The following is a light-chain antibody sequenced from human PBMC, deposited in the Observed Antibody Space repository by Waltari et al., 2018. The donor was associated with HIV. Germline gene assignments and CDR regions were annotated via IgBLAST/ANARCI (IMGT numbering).Light chain of an antibody. J-gene: IGLJ3*02. CDR1: SSDVGGYNL. Sequence: QSALTQPASVSGSPGQSITISCTGTSSDVGGYNLVSWYQQHPRKAPKLIIYEVTKRPSGVSNRVSAAKSGNTASLTISGLQAEDEAHYHCCSYAGSSTLVFGGGTNVIVL. V-gene: IGLV2-23*02. CDR3: CSYAGSSTLV. CDR2: EVT.